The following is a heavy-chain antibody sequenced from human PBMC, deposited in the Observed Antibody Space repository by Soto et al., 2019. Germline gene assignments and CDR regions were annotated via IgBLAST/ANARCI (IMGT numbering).Heavy chain of an antibody. CDR3: ARGTTTSAFSAMDV. CDR2: ISYDGDNK. V-gene: IGHV3-30-3*01. CDR1: GFTFSYHA. Sequence: QGXLVXSXGGVVQPGXSLXXXCSASGFTFSYHALNWVRQAPGKGLEWVAVISYDGDNKYIAESVKGRFXIXXXXXXXXXXXQMNSLRTEDTAMYFCARGTTTSAFSAMDVWGQGTTVTVSS. J-gene: IGHJ6*02. D-gene: IGHD1-1*01.